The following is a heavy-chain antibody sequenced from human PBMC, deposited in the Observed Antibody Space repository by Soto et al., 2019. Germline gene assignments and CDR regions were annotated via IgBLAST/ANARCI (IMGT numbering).Heavy chain of an antibody. J-gene: IGHJ3*02. Sequence: SETLSLTCTVSGGSISSGCYYWSWIRQHPGKGLEWIGYIYYSGSTYYNPSLKSRVTISVDTSKNQFSLKLSSVTAADTAVYYCARSCSGGSCFFAEDAFDIWGQGTMVTVSS. D-gene: IGHD2-15*01. CDR2: IYYSGST. V-gene: IGHV4-31*03. CDR3: ARSCSGGSCFFAEDAFDI. CDR1: GGSISSGCYY.